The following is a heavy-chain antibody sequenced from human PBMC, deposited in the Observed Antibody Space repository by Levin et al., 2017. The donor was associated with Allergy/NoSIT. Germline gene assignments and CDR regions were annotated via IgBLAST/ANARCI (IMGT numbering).Heavy chain of an antibody. V-gene: IGHV4-34*01. CDR1: GGSFSGYY. CDR2: INHSGST. Sequence: SETLSLTCAVYGGSFSGYYWSWIRQPPGKGLEWIGEINHSGSTNYNPSLKSRVTISVDTSKNQFSLKLSSVTAADTAVYYCATRHFKQLVTEMPQHWGQGTLVTVSS. J-gene: IGHJ1*01. D-gene: IGHD6-13*01. CDR3: ATRHFKQLVTEMPQH.